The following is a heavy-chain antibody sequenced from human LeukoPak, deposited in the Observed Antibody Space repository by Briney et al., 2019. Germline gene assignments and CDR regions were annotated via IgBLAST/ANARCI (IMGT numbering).Heavy chain of an antibody. V-gene: IGHV4-61*01. J-gene: IGHJ4*02. CDR1: GGSVSSGSYY. CDR2: IYYSGST. D-gene: IGHD3-10*01. Sequence: KASETLSLTCTVSGGSVSSGSYYWSWIRQPPGKGLEWIGYIYYSGSTTYNPSLKSRVTISVDTSRNEFSLRLTSVTAADAAVYYCVRDRELNYWGQGTLVTVSS. CDR3: VRDRELNY.